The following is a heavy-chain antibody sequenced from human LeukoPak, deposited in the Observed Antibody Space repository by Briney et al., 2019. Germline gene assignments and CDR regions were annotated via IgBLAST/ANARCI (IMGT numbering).Heavy chain of an antibody. Sequence: ASVKVSCKASGYTFTGYYMHWVRQAPGQGLEWMGWTNPNSGGTNYAQKFQGRVTMTRDTSISTAYMELSRLRSDDTAVYYCARSKRQYGGNSGYYYYMDVWGKGTTVTVSS. J-gene: IGHJ6*03. D-gene: IGHD4-23*01. CDR2: TNPNSGGT. CDR3: ARSKRQYGGNSGYYYYMDV. CDR1: GYTFTGYY. V-gene: IGHV1-2*02.